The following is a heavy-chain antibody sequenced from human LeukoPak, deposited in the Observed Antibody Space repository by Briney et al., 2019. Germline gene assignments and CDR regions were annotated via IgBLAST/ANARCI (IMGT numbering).Heavy chain of an antibody. D-gene: IGHD6-19*01. CDR2: IKQDGSER. J-gene: IGHJ3*02. CDR1: GFTFSSYW. V-gene: IGHV3-7*03. Sequence: GGSLRLSCAASGFTFSSYWMSWVRQAPGKGLEWVATIKQDGSERYYVDSVKGRFTISRDNAQNSLSLQMNSLRAEDTAVYYCAKAQYSSGWYDAFDIWGQGTMVTVSS. CDR3: AKAQYSSGWYDAFDI.